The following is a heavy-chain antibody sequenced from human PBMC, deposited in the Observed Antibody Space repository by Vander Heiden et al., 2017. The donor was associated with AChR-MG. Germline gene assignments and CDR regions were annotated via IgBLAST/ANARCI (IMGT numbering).Heavy chain of an antibody. CDR3: TTDYDILTGYSRDAFDI. J-gene: IGHJ3*02. V-gene: IGHV3-15*01. CDR2: IKNRTDGGTT. D-gene: IGHD3-9*01. CDR1: GFTFSNAR. Sequence: EVQLVEYGVGLVKPGGSLRLSCAASGFTFSNARMGWDRQAPGKGLEWVGRIKNRTDGGTTDYAAPVKGRVTISRDDSKNTLYLQMNSLKTEDTAVYYCTTDYDILTGYSRDAFDIWGQGTMVTVSS.